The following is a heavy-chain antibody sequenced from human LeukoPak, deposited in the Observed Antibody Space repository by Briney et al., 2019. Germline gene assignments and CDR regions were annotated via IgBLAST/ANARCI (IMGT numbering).Heavy chain of an antibody. V-gene: IGHV3-23*01. Sequence: GGSLRLSCAASEFTFSSYAMSWVRQAPGKGLEWVSAISGSGGSTYYADSVKGRFTISRDNSKNTLYLQMNSLRAEDTAVYYCAKVRYSGYEFDYWGQGTLVTVSS. CDR1: EFTFSSYA. CDR3: AKVRYSGYEFDY. J-gene: IGHJ4*02. D-gene: IGHD5-12*01. CDR2: ISGSGGST.